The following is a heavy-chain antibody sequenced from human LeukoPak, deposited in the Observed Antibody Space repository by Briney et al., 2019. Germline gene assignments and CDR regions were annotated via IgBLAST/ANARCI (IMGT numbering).Heavy chain of an antibody. J-gene: IGHJ4*02. Sequence: SETLSLTCAVYGGSSSGYYWSWIRQPPGKGLEWIGEINHSGSTNYNPSLKSRVTISVDTSKNQFSLKLSSVTAADTAVYYCARGGYCSSTSCSRFDYWGQGTLVTVSS. D-gene: IGHD2-2*01. CDR2: INHSGST. CDR3: ARGGYCSSTSCSRFDY. CDR1: GGSSSGYY. V-gene: IGHV4-34*01.